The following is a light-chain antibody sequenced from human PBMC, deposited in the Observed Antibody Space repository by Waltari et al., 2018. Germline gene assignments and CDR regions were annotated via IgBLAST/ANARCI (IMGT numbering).Light chain of an antibody. Sequence: SVGDRVSITCRASQYIDKYLNWYQQNPGKAPKLLIFEASILQGGVPSRFSGSGSGTDFTLTISSLQPEDFGTYYCQQSYITPFTFGPGTKVDVK. CDR1: QYIDKY. CDR2: EAS. CDR3: QQSYITPFT. J-gene: IGKJ3*01. V-gene: IGKV1-39*01.